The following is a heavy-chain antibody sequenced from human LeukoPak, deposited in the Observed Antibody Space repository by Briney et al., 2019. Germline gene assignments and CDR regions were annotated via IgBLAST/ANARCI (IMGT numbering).Heavy chain of an antibody. J-gene: IGHJ4*02. D-gene: IGHD5-24*01. CDR2: ITPGGGT. V-gene: IGHV1-2*02. CDR1: GYTFTSYA. Sequence: ASVKVSCKASGYTFTSYAIHWLRQAPGQGLEWMGWITPGGGTNYPQKFQGRVAITWDTSITTAYMDLSRLTSDDTAVYYCARDRYGDGFAHLDYWGQGALVTVSS. CDR3: ARDRYGDGFAHLDY.